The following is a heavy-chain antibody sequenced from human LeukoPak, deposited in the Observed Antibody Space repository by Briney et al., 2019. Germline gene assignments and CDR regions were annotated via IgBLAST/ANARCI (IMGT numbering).Heavy chain of an antibody. CDR3: ATSDY. V-gene: IGHV3-23*01. Sequence: GGSLRLSCAASGFIFNNYGLIWVRQAPGKGLEWVSAISNDGGGTQYADSVEGRFTISRDNAKNSLYLQMNSLRAEDTAVYYCATSDYWGQGTLVTVSS. CDR1: GFIFNNYG. CDR2: ISNDGGGT. J-gene: IGHJ4*02.